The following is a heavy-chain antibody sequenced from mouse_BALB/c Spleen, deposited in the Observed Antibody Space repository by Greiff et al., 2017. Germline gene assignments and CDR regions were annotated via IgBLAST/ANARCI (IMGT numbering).Heavy chain of an antibody. CDR1: GYIFTSYV. CDR3: ARSGPLGWYFDV. Sequence: EVQLQQSGPELVKPGASVKMSCKASGYIFTSYVMHWVKQKPGQGLEWIGYINPYNDGTKYNEKFKGKATLTSDKSSSTAYMELSSLTSEDSAVYDCARSGPLGWYFDVWGAGTTVTVSS. D-gene: IGHD6-1*01. CDR2: INPYNDGT. J-gene: IGHJ1*01. V-gene: IGHV1-14*01.